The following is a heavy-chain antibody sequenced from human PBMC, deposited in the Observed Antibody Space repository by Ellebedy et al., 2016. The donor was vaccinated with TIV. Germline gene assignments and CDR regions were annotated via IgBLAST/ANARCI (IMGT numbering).Heavy chain of an antibody. V-gene: IGHV4-59*01. CDR3: ARGPPEYYDFWSGYYLGYYYYYYMDV. D-gene: IGHD3-3*01. CDR1: GGSISSYY. Sequence: SETLSLXXTVSGGSISSYYWSWIWQPPGKGLEWIGYIYYSGSTNYNPSLKSRVTISVDTSKNQFSLKLSSVTAADTAVYYCARGPPEYYDFWSGYYLGYYYYYYMDVWGKGTTVTVSS. J-gene: IGHJ6*03. CDR2: IYYSGST.